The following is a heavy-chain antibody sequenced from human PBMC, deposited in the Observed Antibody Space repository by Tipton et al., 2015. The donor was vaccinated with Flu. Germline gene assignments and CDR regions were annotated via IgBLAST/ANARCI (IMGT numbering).Heavy chain of an antibody. Sequence: QLVQSGAEVKKPGSSVKVSCKASGGTFSSYAISWVRQAPGQGLEWMGRILPIFGTANYAQKFQGRVTITADESTSTAYMELSSLRSEDTAVYYCASSKVNLISSSWYFDYWGQGTLVTVSS. CDR1: GGTFSSYA. CDR2: ILPIFGTA. V-gene: IGHV1-69*18. J-gene: IGHJ4*02. D-gene: IGHD6-13*01. CDR3: ASSKVNLISSSWYFDY.